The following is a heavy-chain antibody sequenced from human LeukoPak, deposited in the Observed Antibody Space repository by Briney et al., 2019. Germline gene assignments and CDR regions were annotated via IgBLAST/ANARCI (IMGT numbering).Heavy chain of an antibody. D-gene: IGHD4-23*01. Sequence: GASVKVSCKASGYTFTSYGISWVRQAPGQGLEWMGGIIPIFGTPNYAQKFQGRVTITADESTSTAYMELSSLGSEDTAVYYCARGGLADTAVVTPYNYWGQGTLVTVSS. CDR1: GYTFTSYG. CDR2: IIPIFGTP. J-gene: IGHJ4*02. CDR3: ARGGLADTAVVTPYNY. V-gene: IGHV1-69*13.